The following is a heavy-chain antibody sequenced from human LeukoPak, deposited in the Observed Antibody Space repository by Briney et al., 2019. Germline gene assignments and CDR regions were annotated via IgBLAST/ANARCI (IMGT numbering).Heavy chain of an antibody. V-gene: IGHV4-39*01. D-gene: IGHD5-18*01. CDR2: IYYSGST. CDR3: ARHRMTRGYSYGQPFDY. J-gene: IGHJ4*02. CDR1: GGSISSSSYY. Sequence: PSETLSLTCTVSGGSISSSSYYWGWIRQPPGKGLEWIGSIYYSGSTYYNPSLKSRVTISVGTSKNQFSLKLSSVTAADTAVYYCARHRMTRGYSYGQPFDYWGQGTLVTVSS.